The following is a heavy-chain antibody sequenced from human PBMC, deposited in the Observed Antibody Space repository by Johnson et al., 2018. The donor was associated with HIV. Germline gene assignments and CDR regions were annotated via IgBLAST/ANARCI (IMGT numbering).Heavy chain of an antibody. J-gene: IGHJ3*01. CDR3: AKAPGQITLDAFDF. CDR2: IRYDGSNK. Sequence: QVQLVESGGGVVQPGGSLRLSCAASGFTFSDYGMHWVRQAPGKGLAWVAFIRYDGSNKYYADSVKGRFTFSRDNSKNTVFLQMNSLTAEDTAVYYCAKAPGQITLDAFDFWGQGTMVTVSS. CDR1: GFTFSDYG. D-gene: IGHD3-10*01. V-gene: IGHV3-30*02.